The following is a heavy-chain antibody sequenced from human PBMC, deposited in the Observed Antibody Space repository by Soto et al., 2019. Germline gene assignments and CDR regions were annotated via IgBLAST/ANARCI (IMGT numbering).Heavy chain of an antibody. J-gene: IGHJ4*02. CDR1: GGSFSGYY. V-gene: IGHV4-34*01. CDR3: ARGRYNWNY. D-gene: IGHD1-20*01. CDR2: VNHSGST. Sequence: SETLSLTCAVYGGSFSGYYWSWIRQPPGKGLEWIGEVNHSGSTNYNPSLKSRVTISVDTSKNQFSLKLSSVTAADTAVYYCARGRYNWNYWGQGTLVTVSS.